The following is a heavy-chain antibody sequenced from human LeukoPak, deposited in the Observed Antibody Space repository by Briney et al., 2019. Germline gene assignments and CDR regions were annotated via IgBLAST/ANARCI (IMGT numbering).Heavy chain of an antibody. CDR3: AKRYYYDSTGYYSYFDY. Sequence: GGSLRLSCAASGFTFNIYAMTWVRQAPGKGLEWVSAISGSGGNTYYADSVKGRVTISRDNTENTLCLQMNRLRAEDTGVYYCAKRYYYDSTGYYSYFDYWGQGTLVTVSS. D-gene: IGHD3-22*01. CDR2: ISGSGGNT. CDR1: GFTFNIYA. V-gene: IGHV3-23*01. J-gene: IGHJ4*02.